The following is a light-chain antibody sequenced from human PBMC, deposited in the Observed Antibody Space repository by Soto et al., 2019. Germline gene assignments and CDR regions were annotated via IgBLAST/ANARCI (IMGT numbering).Light chain of an antibody. CDR3: AAWDDSLSVV. Sequence: QSVLTQPPSASGTPGQRVTISCSGSSSNIGSNYVYWYQQLPGTAPKLLIYRNNQRPSGVPDRFSGSKSGTSASLAISGLRSEDEADYDCAAWDDSLSVVFGGGTKLTVL. CDR2: RNN. V-gene: IGLV1-47*01. CDR1: SSNIGSNY. J-gene: IGLJ2*01.